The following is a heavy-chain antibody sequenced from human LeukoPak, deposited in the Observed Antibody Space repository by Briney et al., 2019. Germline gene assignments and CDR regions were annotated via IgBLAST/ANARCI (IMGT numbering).Heavy chain of an antibody. CDR3: AKDRAEAPFQH. Sequence: GGSLRLSCAASGFTFSSYWMSWVRQAPGKGLEWVANIKQDGSEKYYVDSVKGRFTISRDNPKNTLYLQMNSLRAEDTAVYYCAKDRAEAPFQHWGKGTLVTVS. CDR1: GFTFSSYW. CDR2: IKQDGSEK. V-gene: IGHV3-7*04. J-gene: IGHJ1*01. D-gene: IGHD3-10*01.